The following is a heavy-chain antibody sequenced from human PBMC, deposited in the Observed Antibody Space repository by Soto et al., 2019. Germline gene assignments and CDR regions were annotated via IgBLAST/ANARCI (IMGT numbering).Heavy chain of an antibody. CDR3: AHPRGYGVFDAYDM. CDR2: IGASGGST. CDR1: GFTFSTYA. Sequence: GGSLRLSCAASGFTFSTYAMSWVRQAPGKGLEWVSAIGASGGSTFYVDSVKGRFTISRDNSIKTLYLQMNSLRTEDTAVYYCAHPRGYGVFDAYDMWGQGIQVTVSS. V-gene: IGHV3-23*01. D-gene: IGHD3-16*01. J-gene: IGHJ4*02.